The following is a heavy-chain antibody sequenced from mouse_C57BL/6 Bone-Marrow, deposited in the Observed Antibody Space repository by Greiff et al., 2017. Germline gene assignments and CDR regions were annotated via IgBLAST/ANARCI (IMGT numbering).Heavy chain of an antibody. V-gene: IGHV1-74*01. CDR3: AIGGYYDYWYYAMDY. D-gene: IGHD2-4*01. CDR2: IHPSDSDT. J-gene: IGHJ4*01. Sequence: QVQLQQPGAERVKPGASVKVSCKASGYTFTSYWMHGVKQRPGQGLEWIGRIHPSDSDTKYNQKFKGKATLTVDKSSSTADMQLSSLTTEDSAVYYCAIGGYYDYWYYAMDYWGQGTSVTVSS. CDR1: GYTFTSYW.